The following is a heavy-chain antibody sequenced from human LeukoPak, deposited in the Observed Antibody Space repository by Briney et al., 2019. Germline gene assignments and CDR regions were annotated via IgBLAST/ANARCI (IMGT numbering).Heavy chain of an antibody. CDR2: ISWNSDSI. D-gene: IGHD2-15*01. CDR1: GFTFDDYA. Sequence: GRSLRLSCAASGFTFDDYAMHWVRQAPGKGLEWVSGISWNSDSISYADSVKGRFTISRDNAKNSLYLQMNSLRAEDTALYYCAKDIGGGIVVVAATRGGGDYYYYYGMDVWGQGTTVTVSS. V-gene: IGHV3-9*01. J-gene: IGHJ6*02. CDR3: AKDIGGGIVVVAATRGGGDYYYYYGMDV.